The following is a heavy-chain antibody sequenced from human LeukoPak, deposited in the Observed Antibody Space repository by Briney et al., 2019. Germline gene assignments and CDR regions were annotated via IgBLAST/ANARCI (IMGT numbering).Heavy chain of an antibody. Sequence: PVKVSCKASGGTFSSYAISWVRQAPGQGLEWMGGIIPIFGTANYAQKFQGRVTVTTDESTSTAYMELSSLRSEDTAVYYCATGEGYYYGSGSLFDYWGQGTLVTVSS. CDR3: ATGEGYYYGSGSLFDY. CDR1: GGTFSSYA. CDR2: IIPIFGTA. D-gene: IGHD3-10*01. V-gene: IGHV1-69*05. J-gene: IGHJ4*02.